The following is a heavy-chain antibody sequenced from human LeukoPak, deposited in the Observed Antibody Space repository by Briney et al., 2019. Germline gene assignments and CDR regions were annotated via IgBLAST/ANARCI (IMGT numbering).Heavy chain of an antibody. V-gene: IGHV4-4*02. CDR1: GGSISSSNW. D-gene: IGHD5-12*01. CDR2: IYHSGST. CDR3: ARVGYSGYGSYYYYMDV. Sequence: ASGTLSLTCAVSGGSISSSNWWSWVRQPPGKGLEWIGEIYHSGSTNYNPSLKSRVTISVDKSKNQFSLKLSSVTAADTAVYYCARVGYSGYGSYYYYMDVWGKGTTVTVSS. J-gene: IGHJ6*03.